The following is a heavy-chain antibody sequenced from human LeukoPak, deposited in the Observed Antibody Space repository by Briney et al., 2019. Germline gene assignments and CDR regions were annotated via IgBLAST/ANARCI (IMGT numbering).Heavy chain of an antibody. V-gene: IGHV4-59*01. Sequence: SETLSLTCTVSGGSISSYYWSWIRQPPGKGLEWIGYIYYSGSTNYNPSLKSRVTISVDTSKNQFSLKLSSVTAADTAVYYCARSRSRYSPGYYYGMDVWGQGTTVTVSS. CDR1: GGSISSYY. CDR3: ARSRSRYSPGYYYGMDV. D-gene: IGHD5-18*01. J-gene: IGHJ6*02. CDR2: IYYSGST.